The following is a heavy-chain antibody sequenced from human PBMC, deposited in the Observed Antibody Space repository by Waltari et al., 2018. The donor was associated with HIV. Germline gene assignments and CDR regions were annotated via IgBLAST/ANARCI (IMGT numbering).Heavy chain of an antibody. V-gene: IGHV4-61*02. J-gene: IGHJ4*02. Sequence: QVQLQESGPGLVKPSQTLSLTCTVSGGSISSGSYYWSWIRQPAGKGLEWIGRIYTSGSTNYNPSLNSRVTISVDTSKNQFSLKLSSVTAADTAVYYCAGQYYDFWSAPEDYWGQGTLVTVSS. CDR2: IYTSGST. CDR1: GGSISSGSYY. D-gene: IGHD3-3*01. CDR3: AGQYYDFWSAPEDY.